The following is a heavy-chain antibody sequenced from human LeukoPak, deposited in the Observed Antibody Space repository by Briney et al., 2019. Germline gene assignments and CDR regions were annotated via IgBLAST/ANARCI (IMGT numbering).Heavy chain of an antibody. Sequence: GGSLRLSCAASGFTFSDYYMTWIRQAPGKGLEWLSYISTTGTTIYYADSVKGRFTISRGNAKNSLYLQMNSLRAEDTAVYYCARRVYYGSGTSQYYFDYWGQGTLVTVSS. D-gene: IGHD3-10*01. CDR3: ARRVYYGSGTSQYYFDY. J-gene: IGHJ4*02. V-gene: IGHV3-11*01. CDR2: ISTTGTTI. CDR1: GFTFSDYY.